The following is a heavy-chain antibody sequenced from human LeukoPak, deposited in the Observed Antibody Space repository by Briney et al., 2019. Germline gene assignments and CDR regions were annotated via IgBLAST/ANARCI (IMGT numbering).Heavy chain of an antibody. D-gene: IGHD3-10*01. Sequence: GGSLRLSCAASGFSFSSYAMTWVRQAPGKGLEWVSGISGSGGGTYSADSVKGRFTISRDNSKNTLYLQMNSLRAEDTAVYYCAKAIVGITRGFDRWGRGTLVTVSS. J-gene: IGHJ2*01. CDR3: AKAIVGITRGFDR. CDR2: ISGSGGGT. V-gene: IGHV3-23*01. CDR1: GFSFSSYA.